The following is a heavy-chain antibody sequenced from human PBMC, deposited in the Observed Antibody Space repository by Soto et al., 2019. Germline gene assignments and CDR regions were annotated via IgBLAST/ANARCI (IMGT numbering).Heavy chain of an antibody. V-gene: IGHV4-39*01. J-gene: IGHJ4*02. Sequence: PPKRLSVTYNVSAAFIRSYNYSAWFRQPPGKGLEWIGSITYSGDIMYNPSLQSRLPLFVDTSKNQFSLKLSSVTAADTAVYYCVRHAQWIIRAYWGQGSLVTVS. CDR1: AAFIRSYNYS. CDR3: VRHAQWIIRAY. D-gene: IGHD5-12*01. CDR2: ITYSGDI.